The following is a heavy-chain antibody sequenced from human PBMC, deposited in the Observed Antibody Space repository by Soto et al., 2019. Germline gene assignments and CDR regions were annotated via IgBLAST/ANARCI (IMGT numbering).Heavy chain of an antibody. CDR1: GFTFDDYA. V-gene: IGHV3-9*01. CDR2: ISWNSGSI. D-gene: IGHD3-3*01. CDR3: AKDGSGYYTGSDNWFDP. J-gene: IGHJ5*02. Sequence: EVQLVESGGGLVQPGRSLRLSCAASGFTFDDYAMHWVQQAPGKGLEWVSGISWNSGSIGYADSVKGRFTISRDNAKNSLYLQMNSLRAEDTALYYCAKDGSGYYTGSDNWFDPWGQGTLVTVSS.